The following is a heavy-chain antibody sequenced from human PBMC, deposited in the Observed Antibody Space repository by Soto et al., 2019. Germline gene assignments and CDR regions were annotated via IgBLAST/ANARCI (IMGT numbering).Heavy chain of an antibody. V-gene: IGHV4-59*01. Sequence: ETLSLTCTVSGGSISDFYWSWIRQSPGKELEWIGYIDNIGTTNYNPSLKSRVTISVDTSRNQFSLRLSSVTAIDTAMYYCATHWNGWPYYFDSWGQGSLVTVSS. J-gene: IGHJ4*02. CDR2: IDNIGTT. CDR3: ATHWNGWPYYFDS. D-gene: IGHD6-19*01. CDR1: GGSISDFY.